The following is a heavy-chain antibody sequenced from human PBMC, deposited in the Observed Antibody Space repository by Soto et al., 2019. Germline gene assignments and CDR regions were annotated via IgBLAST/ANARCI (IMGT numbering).Heavy chain of an antibody. D-gene: IGHD6-25*01. CDR3: AREAAGILNWFDA. CDR1: GGSISSGGYY. CDR2: IYYSGST. V-gene: IGHV4-31*03. J-gene: IGHJ5*02. Sequence: QVQLQESGPGLVKPSQTLSLTCTVSGGSISSGGYYWSWIRQHPGKGLEWIGYIYYSGSTYYNPTLKSRVTISVDTSKNQFSLKLSSVTAADTAVYYCAREAAGILNWFDAWGQGTLVTVSS.